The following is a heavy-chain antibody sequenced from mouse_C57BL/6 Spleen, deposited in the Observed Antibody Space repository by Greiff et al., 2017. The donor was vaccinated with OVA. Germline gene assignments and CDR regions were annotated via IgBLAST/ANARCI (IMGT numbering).Heavy chain of an antibody. D-gene: IGHD6-2*01. Sequence: EVQLQQSGPGLVKPSQSLSLTCSVTGYSITSGYYWNWIRQFPGNKLEWMGYISYDGSNNYNPSLKNRISITRDTSKNQFFLKLNSVTTEDTATYYCARDLSGPAWFAYWGQGTLVTVSA. CDR3: ARDLSGPAWFAY. CDR1: GYSITSGYY. V-gene: IGHV3-6*01. J-gene: IGHJ3*01. CDR2: ISYDGSN.